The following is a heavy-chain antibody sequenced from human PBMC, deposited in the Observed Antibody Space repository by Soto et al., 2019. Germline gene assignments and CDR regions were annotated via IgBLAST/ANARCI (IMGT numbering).Heavy chain of an antibody. CDR3: ARGIVGWCGVVNFFGMDA. Sequence: QVQLVQSGAEVKKPGASVKVSGKASGYTFTSYGISWVRQAPGQGLEWMGWISPYNGNTNYAQKLQGRVTMTTDTTSSTASKDLMSLRSDDTVVYYCARGIVGWCGVVNFFGMDAWSQGTTVTVSS. CDR1: GYTFTSYG. D-gene: IGHD2-21*01. J-gene: IGHJ6*02. CDR2: ISPYNGNT. V-gene: IGHV1-18*01.